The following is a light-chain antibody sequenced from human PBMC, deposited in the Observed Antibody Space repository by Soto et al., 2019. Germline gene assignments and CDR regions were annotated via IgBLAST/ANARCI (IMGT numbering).Light chain of an antibody. Sequence: EILMTQSPATLSVSPGERATLSCRASQSLSRNLAWYQQKPGQAPRLLIYGASTMASGVPARVSGSGSGTSFTLTISSVQSEDFGLYACQHDNDWPPAFTFGPCTKGDV. V-gene: IGKV3-15*01. CDR1: QSLSRN. CDR2: GAS. J-gene: IGKJ3*01. CDR3: QHDNDWPPAFT.